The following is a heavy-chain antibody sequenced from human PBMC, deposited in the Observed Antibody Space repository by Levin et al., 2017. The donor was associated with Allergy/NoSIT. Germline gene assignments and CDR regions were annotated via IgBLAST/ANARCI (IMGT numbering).Heavy chain of an antibody. CDR2: INPNSGGT. CDR1: GYTFTDYY. Sequence: GASVKVSCKASGYTFTDYYMHWVRQAPGQGLEWMGWINPNSGGTNYAQKFQGRVTMTRDTSISTGYMELSRLRSDDTAVYSCARDTVAGIFPYYGMDVWGQGTTVTVSS. CDR3: ARDTVAGIFPYYGMDV. J-gene: IGHJ6*02. D-gene: IGHD6-19*01. V-gene: IGHV1-2*02.